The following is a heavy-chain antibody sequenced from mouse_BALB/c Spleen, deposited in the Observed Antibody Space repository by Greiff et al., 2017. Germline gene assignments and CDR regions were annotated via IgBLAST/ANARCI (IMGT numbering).Heavy chain of an antibody. CDR2: ISYDGSN. CDR1: GYSITSGYY. CDR3: ARERYYGNYGYYAMDY. J-gene: IGHJ4*01. Sequence: EESGPGLVKPSQSLSLTCSVTGYSITSGYYWNWIRQFPGNKLEWMGYISYDGSNNYNPSLKNRISITRDTSKNQFFLKLNSVTTEDTATYYCARERYYGNYGYYAMDYWGQGTSVTVSS. V-gene: IGHV3-6*02. D-gene: IGHD2-1*01.